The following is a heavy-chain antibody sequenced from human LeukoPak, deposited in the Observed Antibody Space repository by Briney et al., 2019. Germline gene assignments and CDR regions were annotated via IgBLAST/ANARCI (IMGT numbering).Heavy chain of an antibody. J-gene: IGHJ6*03. CDR1: GYTFTSYG. Sequence: ASVKVSCKASGYTFTSYGISWVRQAPGQGLEWMGWISAYNGNTNYAQKLQGRVTMTTDTSTSTAYMELRRLRSDDTAVYYCARAHGNPRMYPTLTDYYYYYYMDVWGKGTTVTVSS. D-gene: IGHD1-26*01. CDR2: ISAYNGNT. V-gene: IGHV1-18*01. CDR3: ARAHGNPRMYPTLTDYYYYYYMDV.